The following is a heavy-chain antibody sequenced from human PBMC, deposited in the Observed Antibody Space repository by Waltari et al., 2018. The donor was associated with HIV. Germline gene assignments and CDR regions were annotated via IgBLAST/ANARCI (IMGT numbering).Heavy chain of an antibody. J-gene: IGHJ3*01. CDR2: TAPLFGV. V-gene: IGHV1-69*19. D-gene: IGHD1-26*01. Sequence: QAQLVQSGAETKKPGSSVTVSCQASGGAFDTFAFTWVRQAPGQGLEWLGGTAPLFGVIYAQDFNGRVTMTSNPSTRTVFLELGGLRPDDTAVYFCAKSDFTELVRGQKAFDVWGQGT. CDR1: GGAFDTFA. CDR3: AKSDFTELVRGQKAFDV.